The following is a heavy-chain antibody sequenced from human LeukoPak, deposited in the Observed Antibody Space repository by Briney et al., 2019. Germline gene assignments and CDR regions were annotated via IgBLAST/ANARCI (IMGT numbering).Heavy chain of an antibody. CDR3: ARDETNGFDS. CDR1: GLTFSNYN. D-gene: IGHD1-14*01. V-gene: IGHV3-21*01. CDR2: INSRSTYI. J-gene: IGHJ5*01. Sequence: PGGSLRLSCGASGLTFSNYNMNWVRQAPGEGLEWVSSINSRSTYIFYADSVMGRFTISRDNAKNSLFLQMNSLRAEDTAVYYCARDETNGFDSWGQGTVVTVSS.